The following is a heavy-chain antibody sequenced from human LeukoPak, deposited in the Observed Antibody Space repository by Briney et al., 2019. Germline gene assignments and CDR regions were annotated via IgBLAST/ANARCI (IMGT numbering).Heavy chain of an antibody. CDR3: SRENGAFSPFGY. D-gene: IGHD2-8*01. Sequence: SGTLSLTCGVSGGSISNTNWWSWVRQPPGQGLEWIGEISLTGLSHYNPSLESRVTVSLDRSKNQLSLNLTSVTAADTAVYYCSRENGAFSPFGYWGQGTLVTVLS. V-gene: IGHV4-4*02. CDR2: ISLTGLS. CDR1: GGSISNTNW. J-gene: IGHJ4*02.